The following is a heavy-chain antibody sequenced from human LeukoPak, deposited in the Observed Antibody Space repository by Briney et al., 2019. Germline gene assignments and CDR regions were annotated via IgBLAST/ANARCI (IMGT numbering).Heavy chain of an antibody. CDR3: ARGSFYCSSTSCYTREDYYYYYMDV. J-gene: IGHJ6*03. V-gene: IGHV1-69*05. CDR2: IIPIFGTA. D-gene: IGHD2-2*02. CDR1: GGTFSSYA. Sequence: GSSEKVSCKASGGTFSSYAISWVRQAPGQGLEWMGGIIPIFGTANYAQKFQGRVTITTDESTSTAYMELSSLRSEDTAVYYCARGSFYCSSTSCYTREDYYYYYMDVRGKGTTVTVSS.